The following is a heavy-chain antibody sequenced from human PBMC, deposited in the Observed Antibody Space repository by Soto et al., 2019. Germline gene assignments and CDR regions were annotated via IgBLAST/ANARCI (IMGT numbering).Heavy chain of an antibody. CDR3: EREAAAKHAY. D-gene: IGHD6-13*01. CDR1: GGSISSGGYY. V-gene: IGHV4-31*03. Sequence: QVQLQESGPGLVKPSQTLSLTCTVSGGSISSGGYYWSWIRQHPGKGLEWIGYIYYSGSTYYKPYLNSRVTISVDTSKNQFSLKVSSVTAADTAVYYWEREAAAKHAYWCQGTLVTVAS. J-gene: IGHJ4*02. CDR2: IYYSGST.